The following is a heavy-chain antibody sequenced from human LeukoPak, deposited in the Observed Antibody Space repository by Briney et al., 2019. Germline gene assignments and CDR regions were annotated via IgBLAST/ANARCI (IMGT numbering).Heavy chain of an antibody. D-gene: IGHD1-26*01. V-gene: IGHV3-48*03. J-gene: IGHJ4*02. Sequence: GGSLRLSCVATGFTFTDYEINWVRQAPGKGLEWVSYISSSSSTIYYADSVKGRFTISRDNAKNSLYLQMNSLRAEDTAVYYCARVRAGSYRGYFDYWGQGTLVTVSS. CDR3: ARVRAGSYRGYFDY. CDR1: GFTFTDYE. CDR2: ISSSSSTI.